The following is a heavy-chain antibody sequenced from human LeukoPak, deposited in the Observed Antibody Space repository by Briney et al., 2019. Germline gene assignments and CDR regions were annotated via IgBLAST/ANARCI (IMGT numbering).Heavy chain of an antibody. CDR2: IHPGDYDT. V-gene: IGHV5-51*01. J-gene: IGHJ3*01. D-gene: IGHD2-2*01. CDR3: ARLWGGVVPADDAFDV. CDR1: GYNFAHYR. Sequence: NHGESLKISCKGSGYNFAHYRIGWVRQMPGKGLEWMGIIHPGDYDTTYSPSFQGQATISADKSISTAYLQWSSLRASDTAMYYCARLWGGVVPADDAFDVWGQGTMVTVSS.